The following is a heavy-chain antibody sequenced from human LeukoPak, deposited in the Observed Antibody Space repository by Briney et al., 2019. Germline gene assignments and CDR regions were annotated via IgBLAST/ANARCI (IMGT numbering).Heavy chain of an antibody. V-gene: IGHV4-59*01. Sequence: SETLSLTCTVSGGSISSYYWSWIRQPPGKGLEWIGYIYYSGSTNYNPSLKSRVTISVDTSKNQFSLKLSSVTAADTAVYYCARDRYMYSSGWYGSDYYYGMDVWGQGTTVTVSS. CDR1: GGSISSYY. J-gene: IGHJ6*02. CDR3: ARDRYMYSSGWYGSDYYYGMDV. D-gene: IGHD6-19*01. CDR2: IYYSGST.